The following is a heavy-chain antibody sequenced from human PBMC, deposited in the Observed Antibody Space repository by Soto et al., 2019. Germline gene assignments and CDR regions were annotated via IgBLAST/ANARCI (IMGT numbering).Heavy chain of an antibody. CDR2: IRSSGATT. J-gene: IGHJ4*02. Sequence: GGSLRLACAAAGLILNNNAMAWVRQAPGQGREWVATIRSSGATTYYADSVKGRFTISRDNSKDTLYLLMSSLRVGDTAVYFCANSYDLNPRFDCWGQGALVTVSS. CDR1: GLILNNNA. CDR3: ANSYDLNPRFDC. V-gene: IGHV3-23*01. D-gene: IGHD1-1*01.